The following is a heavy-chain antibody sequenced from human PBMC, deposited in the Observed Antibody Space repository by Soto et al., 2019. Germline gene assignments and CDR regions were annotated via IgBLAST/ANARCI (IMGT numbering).Heavy chain of an antibody. CDR1: GHSISSSIYN. D-gene: IGHD6-13*01. CDR3: ARRGSSFEVQRRMDRNWFDP. V-gene: IGHV4-39*01. CDR2: FYPRGST. J-gene: IGHJ5*02. Sequence: NPSETLSLTCTVSGHSISSSIYNWGWIRQPPGQGLEWIGSFYPRGSTNYNPSLKSRVTISVDTSRNHFSLNLRSVTAADTAVYYCARRGSSFEVQRRMDRNWFDPWGQGALVTISS.